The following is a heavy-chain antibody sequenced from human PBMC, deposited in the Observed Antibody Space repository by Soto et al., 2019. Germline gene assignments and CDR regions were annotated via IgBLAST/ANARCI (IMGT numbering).Heavy chain of an antibody. CDR2: IYWDDDK. CDR1: GFSLSTSGVG. Sequence: QITLKESGPTLVKPTQTLTLTCTFSGFSLSTSGVGVGWIRQPPGKALEWLALIYWDDDKRYSPSLKSRLTITKDTSKNQMVLTKTNMDPVDTATYYCAHKGLRYWYFDLWGRGTLVTVSS. CDR3: AHKGLRYWYFDL. V-gene: IGHV2-5*02. J-gene: IGHJ2*01. D-gene: IGHD3-16*01.